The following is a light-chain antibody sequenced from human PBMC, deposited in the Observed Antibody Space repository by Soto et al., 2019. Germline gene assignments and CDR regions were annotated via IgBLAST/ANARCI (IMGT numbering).Light chain of an antibody. V-gene: IGLV2-14*01. CDR1: SSDVGGYNY. Sequence: QSALTQPASVSGSPGQSITISCTGTSSDVGGYNYVSWYQQHPGKAPKLMIYDVSNRPSGVSNRFSGSKSGNTASLTISGLQAEDEAAYYCSSYTSSSIPNVVFGGGTKLTVL. J-gene: IGLJ2*01. CDR2: DVS. CDR3: SSYTSSSIPNVV.